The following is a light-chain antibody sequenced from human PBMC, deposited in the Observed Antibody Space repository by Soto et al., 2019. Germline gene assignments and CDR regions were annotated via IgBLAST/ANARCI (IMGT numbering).Light chain of an antibody. CDR3: HHYGSTLLP. CDR1: QRVSRSN. J-gene: IGKJ4*01. Sequence: IVLTQSPGTLSLSPGERATLSCKSSQRVSRSNIGWYQQKPGQAPSLLIYGTTKRTTGVTDKFSGSGSDTEFTLIISRLEPEDFAVYYCHHYGSTLLPFGGGTKVEIK. V-gene: IGKV3-20*01. CDR2: GTT.